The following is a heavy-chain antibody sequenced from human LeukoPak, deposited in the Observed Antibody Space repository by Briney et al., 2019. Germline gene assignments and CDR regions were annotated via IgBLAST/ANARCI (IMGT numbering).Heavy chain of an antibody. Sequence: GGSLRLPCAASGFTFSSYAMHWVRQAPGKGLEWVAVISYDGSNKYYADSVKGRFTISRDNSKNTLYLQMNSLRAEDTAVYYCAREPGDYDSSGRAFDYWGQGTLVTVSS. CDR2: ISYDGSNK. V-gene: IGHV3-30*04. CDR1: GFTFSSYA. CDR3: AREPGDYDSSGRAFDY. D-gene: IGHD3-22*01. J-gene: IGHJ4*02.